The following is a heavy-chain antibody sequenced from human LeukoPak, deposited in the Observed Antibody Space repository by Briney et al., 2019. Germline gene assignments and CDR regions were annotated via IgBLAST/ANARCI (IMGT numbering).Heavy chain of an antibody. CDR3: ARDSLYDFWSGYSPYYYYYMDV. CDR2: ISAYNGNT. Sequence: ASVKVSCKASGYTFTSYGISWVRQAPGQGLEWMGWISAYNGNTNYAQKLQGRVTMTTDTSTSTAYMELRSLRSDDTAVYYCARDSLYDFWSGYSPYYYYYMDVWGKGTTVTVSS. D-gene: IGHD3-3*01. CDR1: GYTFTSYG. V-gene: IGHV1-18*01. J-gene: IGHJ6*03.